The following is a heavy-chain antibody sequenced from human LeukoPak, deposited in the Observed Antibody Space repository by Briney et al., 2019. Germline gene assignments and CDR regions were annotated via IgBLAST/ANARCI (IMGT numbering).Heavy chain of an antibody. CDR3: VKGLSFDWLPLDY. V-gene: IGHV3-23*01. CDR2: ISGSGSST. CDR1: GFTFSSFA. Sequence: PGGSLRLSCAASGFTFSSFAMSWVPQAPGKGLEWVSGISGSGSSTYYADSVKGRFTISRDKSKNTLYLQMNSLRAEDMAVYYCVKGLSFDWLPLDYWGQGTLVTVSS. D-gene: IGHD3-9*01. J-gene: IGHJ4*02.